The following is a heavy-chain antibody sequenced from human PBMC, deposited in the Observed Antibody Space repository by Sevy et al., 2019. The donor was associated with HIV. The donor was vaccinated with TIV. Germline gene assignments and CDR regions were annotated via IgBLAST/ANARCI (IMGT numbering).Heavy chain of an antibody. D-gene: IGHD6-19*01. Sequence: SGPTLVKPTQTLTLTCTFSGFSLSTSGVGVGWIRQPPGKALEWLALIYWDDDKRYSPSLKSRLTITKDTSKNQVVLTMTIMDPVDTATYYCAHKMVGIAVGDAFDIWGQGTMVTVSS. CDR1: GFSLSTSGVG. CDR2: IYWDDDK. V-gene: IGHV2-5*02. CDR3: AHKMVGIAVGDAFDI. J-gene: IGHJ3*02.